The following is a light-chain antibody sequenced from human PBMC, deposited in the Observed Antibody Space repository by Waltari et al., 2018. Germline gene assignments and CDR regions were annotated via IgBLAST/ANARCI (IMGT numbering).Light chain of an antibody. CDR2: DVS. V-gene: IGLV2-14*01. Sequence: QSALTQPAPVSGSPGQSITISCPRSSSALGGYSFVSWYQQHPGKAPKLMIYDVSHRPSGVSNRFSGSKSGNTASLTISGLQPEDEADYYCSSYTSIIPPFLFGTGTKVTVL. CDR1: SSALGGYSF. J-gene: IGLJ1*01. CDR3: SSYTSIIPPFL.